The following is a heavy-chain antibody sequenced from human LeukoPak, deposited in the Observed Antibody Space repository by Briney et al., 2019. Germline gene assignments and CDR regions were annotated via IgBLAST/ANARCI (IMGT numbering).Heavy chain of an antibody. D-gene: IGHD6-19*01. J-gene: IGHJ4*02. CDR3: ARDAGYSSGWYLDY. Sequence: SVKVSCKASGGTFTSYAISWVRQAPGQGLEWMGRIIPILGIANYAQKFQGRVTITADKSTSTAYMELSSVRSEDTAVYYCARDAGYSSGWYLDYWGEGTLVTVSS. V-gene: IGHV1-69*04. CDR1: GGTFTSYA. CDR2: IIPILGIA.